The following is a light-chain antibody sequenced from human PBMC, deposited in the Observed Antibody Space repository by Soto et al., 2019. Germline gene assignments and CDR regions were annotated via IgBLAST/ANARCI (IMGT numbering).Light chain of an antibody. J-gene: IGKJ3*01. CDR3: QQYGSSPFT. CDR2: GVS. Sequence: EIVLTQSPGTLSLSPGERATLSCRASQSISSSFLAWYQQTPGQSPRLLIHGVSSKAAGIPDRFSGSGSWTDFTLTINRLEPEYFALYFCQQYGSSPFTFGPGTQLEIK. V-gene: IGKV3-20*01. CDR1: QSISSSF.